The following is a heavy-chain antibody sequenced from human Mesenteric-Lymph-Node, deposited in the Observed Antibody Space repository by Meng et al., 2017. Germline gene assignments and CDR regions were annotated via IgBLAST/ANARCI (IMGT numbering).Heavy chain of an antibody. CDR2: INWNGGST. CDR3: ARDTLRPDDYDILTGNDAFDI. V-gene: IGHV3-20*04. CDR1: GFTFDDYG. D-gene: IGHD3-9*01. J-gene: IGHJ3*02. Sequence: GESLKISCAASGFTFDDYGMSWVRQAPGKGLEWVSGINWNGGSTGYADSVKGRFTISRDNAKNSLYLQMNSLRAEDTALYYCARDTLRPDDYDILTGNDAFDIWGQGTMVTVSS.